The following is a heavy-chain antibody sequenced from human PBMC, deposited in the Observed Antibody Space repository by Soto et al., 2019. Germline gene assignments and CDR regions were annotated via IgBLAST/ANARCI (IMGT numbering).Heavy chain of an antibody. J-gene: IGHJ4*02. D-gene: IGHD2-2*01. CDR1: GDSVSSNSAA. V-gene: IGHV6-1*01. Sequence: SQTLSLTCAISGDSVSSNSAAWNWIRQSPSRGLEWLGMTYYRSKWYNDYAVSVKSRITINTDTSKNQFSLQLNSVTPEDTAVYYCARGDCSSTSCYFDYWGQGTLVTVSS. CDR2: TYYRSKWYN. CDR3: ARGDCSSTSCYFDY.